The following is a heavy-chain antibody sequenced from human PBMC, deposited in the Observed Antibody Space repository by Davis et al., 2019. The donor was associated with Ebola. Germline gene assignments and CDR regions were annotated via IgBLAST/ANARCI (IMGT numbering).Heavy chain of an antibody. CDR1: GFTFSSYS. Sequence: GESLKISCAASGFTFSSYSMNWVRQAPGKGLEWVSSISSSSSYTYYADSVKGRFTISRDNAKNSLYLQMNSLRAEDTAVYYCAREDDFWSGYYYWGQGTLVTVSS. CDR3: AREDDFWSGYYY. CDR2: ISSSSSYT. J-gene: IGHJ4*02. D-gene: IGHD3-3*01. V-gene: IGHV3-21*01.